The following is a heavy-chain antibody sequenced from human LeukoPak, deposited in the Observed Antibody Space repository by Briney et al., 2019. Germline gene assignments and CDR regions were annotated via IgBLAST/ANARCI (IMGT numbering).Heavy chain of an antibody. Sequence: GASVKVSCKASGYTFTGYYMHWVRQAPGQGLEWMGLINPNGGGTNYAQKFQGRVTMTRDTSISTAYMELSRLRSDDTAVYYCARDLAPMITFGGVIADGTIDYWGQGTLVTVSS. CDR2: INPNGGGT. CDR3: ARDLAPMITFGGVIADGTIDY. V-gene: IGHV1-2*02. J-gene: IGHJ4*02. CDR1: GYTFTGYY. D-gene: IGHD3-16*02.